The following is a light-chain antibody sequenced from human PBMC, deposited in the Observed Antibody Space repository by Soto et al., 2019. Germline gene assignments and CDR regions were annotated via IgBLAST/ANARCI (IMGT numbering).Light chain of an antibody. CDR3: QQYNNWPPFT. Sequence: EIVMTQSPATLSVSPGERATLSCRASQRVSSNLAWYQQKPGQAPRLLIYGASTRATGIPARFSGSGSGTEFTLTISSLQCEDFTVYYCQQYNNWPPFTFGQGTKLEIK. J-gene: IGKJ2*01. CDR2: GAS. CDR1: QRVSSN. V-gene: IGKV3-15*01.